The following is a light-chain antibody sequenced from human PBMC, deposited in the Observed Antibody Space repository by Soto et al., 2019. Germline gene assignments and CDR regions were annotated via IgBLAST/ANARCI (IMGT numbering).Light chain of an antibody. Sequence: EIVLTQSPGTLSLSPGERATLSCRASQSGISNYLAWYQQKPGQAPRLLMYRSSFRATGIPDRFCGSGSGTDFTLTISRLEPEDFAVYYCQRYGRSWTFGPGTKVEI. V-gene: IGKV3-20*01. CDR1: QSGISNY. CDR3: QRYGRSWT. CDR2: RSS. J-gene: IGKJ1*01.